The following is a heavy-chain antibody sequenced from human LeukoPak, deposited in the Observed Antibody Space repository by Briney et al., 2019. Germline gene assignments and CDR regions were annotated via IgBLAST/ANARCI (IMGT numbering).Heavy chain of an antibody. CDR1: GFTFSSYA. CDR2: ISGSGGST. V-gene: IGHV3-23*01. Sequence: QPGGSLRLSCAASGFTFSSYAMSWVRQAPGKGLEWVSAISGSGGSTYYADSVKGRFTISRDNSKNTLHLQMNSLRAEDTAVYYCAKSMVRGVIITGFDYWGQGTLVTVSS. D-gene: IGHD3-10*01. CDR3: AKSMVRGVIITGFDY. J-gene: IGHJ4*02.